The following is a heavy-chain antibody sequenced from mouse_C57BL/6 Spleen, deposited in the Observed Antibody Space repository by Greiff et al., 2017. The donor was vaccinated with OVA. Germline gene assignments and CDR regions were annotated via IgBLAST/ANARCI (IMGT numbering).Heavy chain of an antibody. J-gene: IGHJ2*01. V-gene: IGHV1-15*01. Sequence: QVQLQQSGAELVRPGASVTLSCKASGYTFTDYEMHWVKQTPVHGLEWIGAIDPETGGTAYNQKFKGKAILTADKSSSTAYMELRSRTSEDSAVYYCTRSEGRRFDYWGQGTTLTVSS. CDR1: GYTFTDYE. CDR2: IDPETGGT. CDR3: TRSEGRRFDY.